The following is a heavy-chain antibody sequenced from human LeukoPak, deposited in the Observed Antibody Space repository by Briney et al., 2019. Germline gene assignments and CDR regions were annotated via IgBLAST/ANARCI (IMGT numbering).Heavy chain of an antibody. V-gene: IGHV3-9*01. CDR1: GFTFDDYA. D-gene: IGHD2-15*01. CDR3: AKDVGSIGAFDI. CDR2: ISWNSGSI. J-gene: IGHJ3*02. Sequence: PGGSLRLSCAASGFTFDDYAMHWVRQAPGKGLEWVSGISWNSGSIGYADSVKGRFTISRDNAKNSLYLQMNSLRAEDTALYYCAKDVGSIGAFDIWGQGTMVTVSS.